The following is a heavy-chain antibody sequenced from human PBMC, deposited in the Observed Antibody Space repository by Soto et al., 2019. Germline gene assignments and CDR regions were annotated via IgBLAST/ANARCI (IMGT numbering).Heavy chain of an antibody. D-gene: IGHD3-10*01. CDR1: GGSISSYY. V-gene: IGHV4-59*01. J-gene: IGHJ3*02. CDR2: IYYSGST. CDR3: ERDFYGSGSEYDAFDI. Sequence: SETLSLTCTVSGGSISSYYWSWIRQPPGKGLEWIGYIYYSGSTNYNPSLKSRVTISVDTSKNQFSLKLSSVTAEDTAVYYCERDFYGSGSEYDAFDICGQGSMVTVSS.